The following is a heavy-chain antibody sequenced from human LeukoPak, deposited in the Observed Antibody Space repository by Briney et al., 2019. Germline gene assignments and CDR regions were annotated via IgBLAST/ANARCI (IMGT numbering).Heavy chain of an antibody. CDR1: GFNFSYYE. CDR2: IYTSGSTI. Sequence: GGSLRLSRAASGFNFSYYEMNWVRQAPGKGLEWVSYIYTSGSTIYYADSVKGRFTIPRDNAKNSMYLQMNSLRADDTAVYYCARDRRYSSGWYGAFDIWGQGTMVTVSS. V-gene: IGHV3-48*03. CDR3: ARDRRYSSGWYGAFDI. D-gene: IGHD6-19*01. J-gene: IGHJ3*02.